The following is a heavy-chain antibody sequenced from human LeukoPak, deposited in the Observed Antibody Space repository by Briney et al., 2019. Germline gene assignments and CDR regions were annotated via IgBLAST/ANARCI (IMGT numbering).Heavy chain of an antibody. D-gene: IGHD2-15*01. J-gene: IGHJ4*02. CDR3: ANSPDGAFDY. V-gene: IGHV3-7*03. CDR2: IEQDGSEK. Sequence: GGSLRLSCAASEFTFSKYWMSWVRQAPGKGLEWVANIEQDGSEKYYVDSVKGRFTISRDNSKNTLYLHMNSLRAEDTAVYYCANSPDGAFDYWGQGTLVTVSS. CDR1: EFTFSKYW.